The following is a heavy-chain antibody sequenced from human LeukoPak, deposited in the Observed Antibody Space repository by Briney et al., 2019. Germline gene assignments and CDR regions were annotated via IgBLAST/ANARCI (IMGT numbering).Heavy chain of an antibody. CDR1: GDSINSIY. CDR3: ARWTTVTRAFDY. J-gene: IGHJ4*02. V-gene: IGHV4-59*12. CDR2: IYCSGST. Sequence: SETLSLTCTVSGDSINSIYWSWVRQSPGKGLEWIGYIYCSGSTNTNCNPSLKSRATISVDTSKNQFSLKLSSVTAADTAVYYCARWTTVTRAFDYWGQGTLVTVSS. D-gene: IGHD4-17*01.